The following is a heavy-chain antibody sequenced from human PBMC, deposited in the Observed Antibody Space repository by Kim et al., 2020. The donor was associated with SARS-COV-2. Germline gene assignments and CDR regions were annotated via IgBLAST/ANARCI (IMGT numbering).Heavy chain of an antibody. D-gene: IGHD3-3*01. CDR3: ARDLGQYYDLWSGLDY. V-gene: IGHV3-30*01. Sequence: VESVKGQFTLSQDNSKNTLYLQMNSLRAEDTAVYYCARDLGQYYDLWSGLDYWGQGTLVTVSS. J-gene: IGHJ4*02.